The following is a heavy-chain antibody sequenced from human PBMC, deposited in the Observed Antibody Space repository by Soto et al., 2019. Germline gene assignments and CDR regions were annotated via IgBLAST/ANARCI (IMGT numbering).Heavy chain of an antibody. CDR2: ISYDGSNK. V-gene: IGHV3-30*18. J-gene: IGHJ6*03. CDR3: AKDLGDFWSGYEDYYYYYMDV. D-gene: IGHD3-3*01. CDR1: GFTFSSYG. Sequence: PGGSLRLSCAASGFTFSSYGMHWVRQAPGKGLEWVAVISYDGSNKYYADSVKGRFTISRDNSKNTLYLQMNSLRAEDTAVYYCAKDLGDFWSGYEDYYYYYMDVWGKGTTVTVSS.